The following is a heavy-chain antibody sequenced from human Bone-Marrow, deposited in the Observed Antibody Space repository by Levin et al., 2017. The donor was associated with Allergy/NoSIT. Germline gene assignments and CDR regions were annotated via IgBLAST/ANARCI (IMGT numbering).Heavy chain of an antibody. Sequence: ASVKVSCKASGYTFTNSYMQWVRQAPGQGLEWMGTINPSGTVTKYAQKFQGRVTMTRDTSTSTVYMELSSLRSDDTAVYYCAGDYDYVGGTYRHPDPYVDLHHWGQGTMVTVSS. CDR1: GYTFTNSY. J-gene: IGHJ3*01. D-gene: IGHD3-16*02. CDR3: AGDYDYVGGTYRHPDPYVDLHH. CDR2: INPSGTVT. V-gene: IGHV1-46*01.